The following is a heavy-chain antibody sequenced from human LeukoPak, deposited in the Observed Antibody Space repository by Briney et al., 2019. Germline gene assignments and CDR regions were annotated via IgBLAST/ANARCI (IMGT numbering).Heavy chain of an antibody. V-gene: IGHV4-30-2*01. CDR1: GGSISSGGYY. D-gene: IGHD5-18*01. CDR3: ARMDTAMVSSFDY. Sequence: SQTLSLTCTVSGGSISSGGYYWSWIRQPPGEGLEWIGYIYHSGSTYYNPSLKSRVTISVDRSKNQFSLKLSSVTAADTAVYYCARMDTAMVSSFDYWGQGTLVTVSS. CDR2: IYHSGST. J-gene: IGHJ4*02.